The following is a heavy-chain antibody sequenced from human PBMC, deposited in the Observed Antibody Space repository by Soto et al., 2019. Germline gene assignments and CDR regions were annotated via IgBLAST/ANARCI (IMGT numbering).Heavy chain of an antibody. Sequence: QVQLQESGPGLVEPSGTLSLTCAVSGGSISSNNWWSWVRQPPGKGLEWIGEIYHSGNTNYNPSLKRRVTISVDKSKNQCSLKLSSVTAADTAVYYCARVMRSGTHFDYWGQGTLVTVSS. CDR1: GGSISSNNW. D-gene: IGHD3-10*01. V-gene: IGHV4-4*02. CDR3: ARVMRSGTHFDY. J-gene: IGHJ4*02. CDR2: IYHSGNT.